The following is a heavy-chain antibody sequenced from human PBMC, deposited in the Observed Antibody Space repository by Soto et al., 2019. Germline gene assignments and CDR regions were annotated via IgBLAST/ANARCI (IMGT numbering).Heavy chain of an antibody. CDR1: GFTFSSYG. Sequence: QVQLVESGGGVVQPGRSRRLSCAASGFTFSSYGMHWVRQAPGKGLEWVAVISYDGSNKYYADSVKGRFTISRDNSKNTLYLQMNSLRAEDTAVYYCAKESGIKYYYYGMDVWGQGTTVTVSS. V-gene: IGHV3-30*18. CDR3: AKESGIKYYYYGMDV. J-gene: IGHJ6*02. CDR2: ISYDGSNK.